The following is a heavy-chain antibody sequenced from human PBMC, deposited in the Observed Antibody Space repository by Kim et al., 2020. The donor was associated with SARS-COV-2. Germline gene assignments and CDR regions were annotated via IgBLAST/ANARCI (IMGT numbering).Heavy chain of an antibody. CDR1: GGSISSGGYY. CDR3: ARAHGGNHIFDY. Sequence: SETLSLTCTVSGGSISSGGYYWSWIRQHPGKGLEWIGYIYYSGSTYYNPSLKSRVTISVDTSKNQFSLKLSSVTAADTAVYYCARAHGGNHIFDYWGQGTLVTVSS. V-gene: IGHV4-31*03. CDR2: IYYSGST. D-gene: IGHD2-15*01. J-gene: IGHJ4*02.